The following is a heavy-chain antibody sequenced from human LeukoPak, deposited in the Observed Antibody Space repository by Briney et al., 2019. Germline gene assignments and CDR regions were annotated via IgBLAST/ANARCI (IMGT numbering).Heavy chain of an antibody. CDR2: ISGYNGNT. Sequence: ASVKFSCKASGYSFPSYDITWVRQAPGQGLEWMGRISGYNGNTKYAQKFQGRVTMTTDTSTSTAYMDLRGLRSDDTAVYYCARVLPPTYIEIVQTAPYYFDFWGQGTMVTVSS. CDR3: ARVLPPTYIEIVQTAPYYFDF. D-gene: IGHD2/OR15-2a*01. J-gene: IGHJ4*02. CDR1: GYSFPSYD. V-gene: IGHV1-18*01.